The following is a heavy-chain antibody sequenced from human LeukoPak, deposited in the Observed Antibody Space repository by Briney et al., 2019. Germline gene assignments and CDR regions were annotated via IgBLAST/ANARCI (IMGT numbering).Heavy chain of an antibody. CDR2: ISGSGAST. Sequence: GGSLRLSCAASGFTFSSYAMSWVRQAPGKGLEWVSGISGSGASTCYADSVKGRFTISRDNSKNTLYLQMNSLRAEDTAVYSCAKETDYNYIYYFDYWGQGTLVTVSS. CDR1: GFTFSSYA. V-gene: IGHV3-23*01. J-gene: IGHJ4*02. D-gene: IGHD5-24*01. CDR3: AKETDYNYIYYFDY.